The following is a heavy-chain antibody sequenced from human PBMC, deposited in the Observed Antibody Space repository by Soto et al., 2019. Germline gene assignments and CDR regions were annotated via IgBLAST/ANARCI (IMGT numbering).Heavy chain of an antibody. CDR1: GGSFTSNNW. D-gene: IGHD1-7*01. CDR2: IYRTGST. Sequence: SETLSLTCAVSGGSFTSNNWWTWVRQPPGQGLEWIGEIYRTGSTNYKPSLKGRVTISLDKSENQFSLKVTSLTAADTAVYYCASRDPGTSVDYWGQGTLVTVSS. CDR3: ASRDPGTSVDY. J-gene: IGHJ4*02. V-gene: IGHV4-4*02.